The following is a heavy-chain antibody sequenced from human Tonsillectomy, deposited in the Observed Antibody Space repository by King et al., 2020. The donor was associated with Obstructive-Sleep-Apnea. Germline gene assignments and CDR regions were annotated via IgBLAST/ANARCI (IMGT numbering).Heavy chain of an antibody. Sequence: VQLVESGGGLVQPGGSLRLSCAASGFTFSTYAMSWVRQAPGKGLEWVSTISAGGHSIYYADSVKVRFTISRDNSNNTLYVQMKSLGAEDTAVYYCAKDKEIAAAGTPFDYWGQGALVTVSS. CDR2: ISAGGHSI. CDR1: GFTFSTYA. V-gene: IGHV3-23*04. D-gene: IGHD6-13*01. J-gene: IGHJ4*02. CDR3: AKDKEIAAAGTPFDY.